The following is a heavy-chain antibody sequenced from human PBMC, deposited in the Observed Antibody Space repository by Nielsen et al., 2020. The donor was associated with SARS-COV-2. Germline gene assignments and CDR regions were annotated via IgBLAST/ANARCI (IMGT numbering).Heavy chain of an antibody. J-gene: IGHJ4*02. CDR1: GFTFSNYS. Sequence: GESLKISCAASGFTFSNYSMNWVRQAPGKGLEWVSSISSSSSYIYYADSVKGRFTISRDNAKNSLYLQMNSLRAEDTAVYYCARGSSGYHFDYWGQGTLVTVSS. CDR3: ARGSSGYHFDY. CDR2: ISSSSSYI. V-gene: IGHV3-21*04. D-gene: IGHD3-22*01.